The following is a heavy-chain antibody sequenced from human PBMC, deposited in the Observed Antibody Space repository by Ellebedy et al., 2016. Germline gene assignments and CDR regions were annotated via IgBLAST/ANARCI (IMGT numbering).Heavy chain of an antibody. J-gene: IGHJ3*02. CDR3: ARWYYYGSSPAFDI. CDR2: IYADGST. V-gene: IGHV3-66*01. CDR1: GFTVGSNY. Sequence: GGSLRLSCAASGFTVGSNYMNWVRQAPGKVLEWVSVIYADGSTFYADSMKGRFTISRDNSKNTLYLQMNSLRVEDTAVYYCARWYYYGSSPAFDIWGQGTKVTVPS. D-gene: IGHD3-10*01.